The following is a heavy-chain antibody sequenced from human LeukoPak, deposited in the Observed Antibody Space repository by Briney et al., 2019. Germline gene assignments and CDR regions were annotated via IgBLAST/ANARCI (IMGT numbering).Heavy chain of an antibody. CDR1: GLTFSSHW. D-gene: IGHD3-10*01. CDR3: ARDSLGDPTYYFDY. V-gene: IGHV3-30*03. Sequence: GGPLRLSCAASGLTFSSHWMHWVRQAPGKGLEWVAVISYDGSNKYYADSVKGRFTISRDNSKNTLYLQMNSLRAGDTAVYYCARDSLGDPTYYFDYWGQGTLVTVSS. CDR2: ISYDGSNK. J-gene: IGHJ4*02.